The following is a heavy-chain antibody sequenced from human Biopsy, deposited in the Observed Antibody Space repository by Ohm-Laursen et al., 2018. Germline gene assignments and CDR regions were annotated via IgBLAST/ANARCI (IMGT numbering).Heavy chain of an antibody. Sequence: LPLTWSVYGESFNGYYWSWIRQTPGKGLEWVANINQGGSENYYVESVKGRFTISRDNAKNSLYLQMNSLRAEDTAVYYCARDSLVGWLFWGQGTLVTVSP. CDR3: ARDSLVGWLF. J-gene: IGHJ4*02. D-gene: IGHD2-8*02. CDR1: GESFNGYY. CDR2: INQGGSEN. V-gene: IGHV3-7*01.